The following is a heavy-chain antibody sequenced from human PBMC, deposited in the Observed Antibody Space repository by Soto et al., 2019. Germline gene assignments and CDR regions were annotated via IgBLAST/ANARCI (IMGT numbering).Heavy chain of an antibody. V-gene: IGHV1-8*01. Sequence: ASVKVSCKASGYSFTNNDVTWVRQATGQGLEWMGWMNPGSGDTGYAQKFQGRVTMTRDISIATAYMELSSLRSDDTAIYYCARMATFGSLNWFDPWGQGTLVSVSS. CDR2: MNPGSGDT. CDR3: ARMATFGSLNWFDP. D-gene: IGHD3-16*01. J-gene: IGHJ5*02. CDR1: GYSFTNND.